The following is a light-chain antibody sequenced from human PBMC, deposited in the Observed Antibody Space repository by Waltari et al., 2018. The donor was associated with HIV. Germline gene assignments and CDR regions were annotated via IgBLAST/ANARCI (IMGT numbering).Light chain of an antibody. CDR1: STDVGNFNL. CDR2: EVT. J-gene: IGLJ1*01. Sequence: QSALTQPASVSVSPGQSITISCTGTSTDVGNFNLVSWYQQYPGKAPKLLIYEVTKRPSGASNRFSASKSGNTASLTISGLRAEDEADYYCYSYSDTSSSYGFGTGTKVTVL. V-gene: IGLV2-23*02. CDR3: YSYSDTSSSYG.